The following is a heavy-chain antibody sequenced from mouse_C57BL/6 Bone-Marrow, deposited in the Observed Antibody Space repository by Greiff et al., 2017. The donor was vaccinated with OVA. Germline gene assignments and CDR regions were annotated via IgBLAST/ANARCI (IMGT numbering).Heavy chain of an antibody. CDR3: ARGEWLEEFAY. D-gene: IGHD2-2*01. Sequence: QVQLQQPGAELVKPGASVKLSCKASGYTFTSYWMHWVKQRPGQGLEWIGMIHPTSGSTNYNEKFKSKATLTVDKSSSTAYMQLSSLTSEYSAVYYYARGEWLEEFAYWCQGTRVTVSA. V-gene: IGHV1-64*01. CDR2: IHPTSGST. CDR1: GYTFTSYW. J-gene: IGHJ3*01.